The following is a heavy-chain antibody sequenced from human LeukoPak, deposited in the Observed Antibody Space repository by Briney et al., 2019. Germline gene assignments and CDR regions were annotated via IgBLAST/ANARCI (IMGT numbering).Heavy chain of an antibody. Sequence: GGSLRLSCAASGFTFSSYSMNWVRQAPGKGLEWVSSITGSGPYMLYADSVKHRFTISRDNTKNLLYLEMNSLRAEDTAMYFCVRDVGAVRGEVYFDYWGQGTLVTVSS. V-gene: IGHV3-21*06. CDR3: VRDVGAVRGEVYFDY. CDR1: GFTFSSYS. J-gene: IGHJ4*02. D-gene: IGHD3-10*01. CDR2: ITGSGPYM.